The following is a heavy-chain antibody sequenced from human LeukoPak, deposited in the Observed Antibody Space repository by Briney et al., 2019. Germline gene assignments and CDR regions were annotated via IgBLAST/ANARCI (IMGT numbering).Heavy chain of an antibody. V-gene: IGHV1-8*03. CDR2: INPNSVNT. CDR1: GYTFTSYD. CDR3: AREATGSGDFGY. D-gene: IGHD3-3*01. J-gene: IGHJ4*02. Sequence: GASVKVSCKASGYTFTSYDINWVRQATGQGLEWMGWINPNSVNTGYAQKFQGRVTITRNTSISTAYMELSSLRSEDTAVYYCAREATGSGDFGYWGQGTLVTVSS.